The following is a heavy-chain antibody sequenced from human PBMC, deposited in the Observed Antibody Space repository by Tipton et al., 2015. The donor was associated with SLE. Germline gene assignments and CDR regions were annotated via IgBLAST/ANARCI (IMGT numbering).Heavy chain of an antibody. J-gene: IGHJ5*02. V-gene: IGHV4-39*01. CDR3: ARGWILTGYYSYNWFDR. CDR1: GGSISSSSYY. CDR2: IYYSGST. Sequence: TLSLTCTVSGGSISSSSYYWGWIRQPPGKGLEWIGSIYYSGSTYYNPSLKSRVTISVDTSKNQFSLKLSSVTAADTAVYYCARGWILTGYYSYNWFDRWGQGTLVTVSS. D-gene: IGHD3-9*01.